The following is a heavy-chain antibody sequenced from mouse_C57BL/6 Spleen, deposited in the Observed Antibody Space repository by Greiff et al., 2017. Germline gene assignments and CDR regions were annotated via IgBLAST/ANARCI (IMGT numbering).Heavy chain of an antibody. Sequence: VQLKQSGTVLARPGASVKMSCKTSGYTFTSYWMHWVKQRPGPGLEWIGAIYPGNSDTSYNQKFKGKAKLTAVTSASTAYMELISLTNEDSAVYYCTLGREAFDYWGQGTTLTVSS. J-gene: IGHJ2*01. V-gene: IGHV1-5*01. CDR1: GYTFTSYW. CDR2: IYPGNSDT. CDR3: TLGREAFDY. D-gene: IGHD4-1*01.